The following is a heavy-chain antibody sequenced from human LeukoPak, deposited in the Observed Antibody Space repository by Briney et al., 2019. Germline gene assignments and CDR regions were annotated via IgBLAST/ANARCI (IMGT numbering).Heavy chain of an antibody. D-gene: IGHD3-3*01. J-gene: IGHJ3*02. CDR2: IYYSGST. CDR3: ARGGIFGGSFEI. CDR1: GGSISSYY. Sequence: SETLSLTCTVSGGSISSYYWSWIRQPPGKGLEWIGYIYYSGSTNYNPSLKSRVTISVDTSKNQFSLKLSSVTAADTAVYYCARGGIFGGSFEIWGQGTMVTVSS. V-gene: IGHV4-59*01.